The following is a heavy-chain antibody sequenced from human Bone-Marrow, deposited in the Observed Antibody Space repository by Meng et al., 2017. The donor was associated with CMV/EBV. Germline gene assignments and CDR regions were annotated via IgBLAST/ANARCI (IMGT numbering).Heavy chain of an antibody. J-gene: IGHJ6*02. Sequence: ASVKVSCKASGYTFTGYYMHWVRQAPGQGLEWMGWINPNSGGTNYAQKFQGRVTMTRDTSISTAYMELSMLRSDYTAVYYCARGTSLFGVDLYYYYGMDVWGQGTTVTVSS. CDR3: ARGTSLFGVDLYYYYGMDV. V-gene: IGHV1-2*02. CDR2: INPNSGGT. CDR1: GYTFTGYY. D-gene: IGHD3-3*01.